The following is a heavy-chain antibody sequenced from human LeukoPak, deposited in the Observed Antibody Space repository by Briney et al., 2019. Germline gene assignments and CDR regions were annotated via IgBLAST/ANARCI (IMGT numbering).Heavy chain of an antibody. CDR3: AREGYYGSGSPPSLYFDY. CDR1: GYTFSSYG. J-gene: IGHJ4*02. V-gene: IGHV3-30*03. CDR2: TSSDLNVK. Sequence: GGSLRLSCAASGYTFSSYGMHWVRQAPGKGLEWVAVTSSDLNVKLYADSVKGRFTISRDNSRSTLYLQMNSLRPEDTAIYYCAREGYYGSGSPPSLYFDYWGQGTLVTVSS. D-gene: IGHD3-10*01.